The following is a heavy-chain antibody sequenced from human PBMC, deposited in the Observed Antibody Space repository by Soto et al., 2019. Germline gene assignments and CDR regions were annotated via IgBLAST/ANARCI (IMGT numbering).Heavy chain of an antibody. CDR1: GFTFSSYA. CDR2: ISGSGGST. V-gene: IGHV3-23*01. J-gene: IGHJ3*02. CDR3: AKDYNRMVRGPDAFDI. Sequence: EVQLLESGGGLVQPGGSLRLSCAASGFTFSSYAMSWVRQSPGKGLEWVSAISGSGGSTYYADSVKGRFTISRDNSKNTLYLQMNSLRAEDTAVYYCAKDYNRMVRGPDAFDIWGQGTMVTVSS. D-gene: IGHD3-10*01.